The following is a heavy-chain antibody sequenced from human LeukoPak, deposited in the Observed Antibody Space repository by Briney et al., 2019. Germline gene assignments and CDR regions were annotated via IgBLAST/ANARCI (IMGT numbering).Heavy chain of an antibody. V-gene: IGHV3-23*01. CDR1: GFTFSSYA. J-gene: IGHJ6*02. D-gene: IGHD1-1*01. CDR2: ISGSGYST. CDR3: AKDRDDIYIYYYYGMDV. Sequence: GGSLRLSCAASGFTFSSYAMSWVRQAPGKGLEWVSAISGSGYSTYYADPVKGRFIISRDNSKNTLYLQMNSLRVEDTAVYYCAKDRDDIYIYYYYGMDVWGQGTTATVSS.